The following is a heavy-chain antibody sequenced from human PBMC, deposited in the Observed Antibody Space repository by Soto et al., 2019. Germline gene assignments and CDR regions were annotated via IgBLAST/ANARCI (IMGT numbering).Heavy chain of an antibody. V-gene: IGHV4-61*01. CDR3: ASDRDYGGSRAWFDP. D-gene: IGHD4-17*01. CDR1: GFSVSSGSYY. Sequence: SETLSLTCTVSGFSVSSGSYYWSWIRQPPGKGLEWIGYIYYSGSTNYNPSLKSRVTISVDTSKNQFSLKLSSVTAADTAVYYCASDRDYGGSRAWFDPWGQGTLVTVSS. J-gene: IGHJ5*02. CDR2: IYYSGST.